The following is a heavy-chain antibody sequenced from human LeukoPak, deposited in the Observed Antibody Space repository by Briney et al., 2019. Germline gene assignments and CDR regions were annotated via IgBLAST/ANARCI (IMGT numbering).Heavy chain of an antibody. CDR2: IYYSGST. Sequence: SETLSLTCTVSGGSISSYYWSWIRQPPGKGLEWIGYIYYSGSTNYNPSLKSRVTISVDTSKYQFSLKLGSVTAADTAVYYCARHRQHQLTIFGLFDLWGRGTLVTVSS. CDR1: GGSISSYY. CDR3: ARHRQHQLTIFGLFDL. D-gene: IGHD3-3*01. J-gene: IGHJ2*01. V-gene: IGHV4-59*08.